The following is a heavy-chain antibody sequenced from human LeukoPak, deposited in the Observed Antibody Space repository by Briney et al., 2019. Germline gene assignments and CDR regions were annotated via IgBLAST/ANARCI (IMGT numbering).Heavy chain of an antibody. J-gene: IGHJ5*02. Sequence: SETLSLTCTVSGGSISSGGYYWSWIRQHPGKGLEWIGYIYYSGSTYYNPSLKSRVTISVDTSKSQFSLKLSSVTAADTAVYYCARANSGSYDNWFDPWGQGTLVTVSS. CDR3: ARANSGSYDNWFDP. CDR2: IYYSGST. V-gene: IGHV4-31*03. D-gene: IGHD3-10*01. CDR1: GGSISSGGYY.